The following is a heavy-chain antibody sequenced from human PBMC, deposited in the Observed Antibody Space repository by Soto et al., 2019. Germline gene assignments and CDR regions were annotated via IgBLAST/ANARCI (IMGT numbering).Heavy chain of an antibody. J-gene: IGHJ5*01. V-gene: IGHV4-34*01. D-gene: IGHD5-18*01. CDR1: GGSFSGYY. CDR3: ARATVDTAINWFDY. CDR2: INHSGST. Sequence: SETLSLTCAVYGGSFSGYYWSWIRQPPGKGLEWIGEINHSGSTNYNPSLKSRVTISVDTSKNQFSLKLSSVTAADTAVYYCARATVDTAINWFDYWGQGTLVTVSS.